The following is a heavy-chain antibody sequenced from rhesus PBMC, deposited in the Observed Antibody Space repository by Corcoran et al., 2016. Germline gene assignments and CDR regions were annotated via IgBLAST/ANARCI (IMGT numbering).Heavy chain of an antibody. CDR2: VYGGRGST. Sequence: QVQLQESGPGVVKPSETLSLTCAVSGGSLSSYWWGWLRQPPGKGLERIGQVYGGRGSTSYNPSLKRRVTISSGTSKNQFSLKVSSVTAADTAVYYCAKGGDYYSVDYWGQGVLVTVSS. J-gene: IGHJ4*01. D-gene: IGHD3-34*01. CDR3: AKGGDYYSVDY. V-gene: IGHV4-147*01. CDR1: GGSLSSYW.